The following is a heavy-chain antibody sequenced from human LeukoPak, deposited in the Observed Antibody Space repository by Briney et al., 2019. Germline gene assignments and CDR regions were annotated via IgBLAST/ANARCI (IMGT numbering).Heavy chain of an antibody. CDR1: GGSISSYY. V-gene: IGHV4-59*01. CDR2: IYYSGST. D-gene: IGHD2-8*01. Sequence: PSETLSLTCTVSGGSISSYYWSWIRQPPGKGLEWIGYIYYSGSTNYNPSLKSRVAISVDTSKNQFSLKLSSVTAADTAVYYCARGRLSYIVLMASNNWFDPWGQGTLVTVSS. J-gene: IGHJ5*02. CDR3: ARGRLSYIVLMASNNWFDP.